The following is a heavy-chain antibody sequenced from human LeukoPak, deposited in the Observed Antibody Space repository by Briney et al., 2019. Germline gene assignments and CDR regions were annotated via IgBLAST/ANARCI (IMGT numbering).Heavy chain of an antibody. CDR3: AREEWKIAAAGYPDY. CDR1: GGSISSHY. CDR2: IYYSGST. J-gene: IGHJ4*02. Sequence: PSETLSLTCTVSGGSISSHYWSWIRQPPGKGLEWIGYIYYSGSTNYNPSLKSRVTISVDTSKNQFSLKLSSVTAADTAVYYCAREEWKIAAAGYPDYWGQGTLVTVSS. V-gene: IGHV4-59*11. D-gene: IGHD6-13*01.